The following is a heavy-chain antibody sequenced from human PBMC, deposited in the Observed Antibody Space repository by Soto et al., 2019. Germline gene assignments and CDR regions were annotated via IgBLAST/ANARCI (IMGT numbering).Heavy chain of an antibody. J-gene: IGHJ4*02. V-gene: IGHV4-30-4*01. CDR2: TYCNGNT. CDR3: AWTYSGYDPNY. Sequence: QVQLQESGPGLVKPSQTLSLTCTVSGRSITCGDYYWTWIRQPPGKGLEWVGYTYCNGNTYYNPSLRSRATISIDPSKNQFSLRLSSVTAADTAVYCCAWTYSGYDPNYWGQGTLVTVSS. D-gene: IGHD5-12*01. CDR1: GRSITCGDYY.